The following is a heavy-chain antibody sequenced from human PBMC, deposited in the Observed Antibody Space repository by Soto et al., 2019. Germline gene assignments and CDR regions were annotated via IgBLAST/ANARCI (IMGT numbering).Heavy chain of an antibody. CDR2: INHSGST. CDR1: GGSFSGYY. J-gene: IGHJ5*02. V-gene: IGHV4-34*01. Sequence: SETLSLTCAVYGGSFSGYYWSWIRQPPGKGLEWIGEINHSGSTTYNPSLKSRVTISVDTSKNQFSLKLSSVTAADTAVYYCARGLGTRVVVVAATNWFDPWGQGTLVTVSS. CDR3: ARGLGTRVVVVAATNWFDP. D-gene: IGHD2-15*01.